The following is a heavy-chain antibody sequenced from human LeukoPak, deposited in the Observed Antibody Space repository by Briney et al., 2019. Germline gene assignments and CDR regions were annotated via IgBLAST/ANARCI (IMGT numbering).Heavy chain of an antibody. CDR1: GGSISSGDYY. CDR3: ARGLAARSVTVNWFDP. CDR2: IYYSGST. J-gene: IGHJ5*02. V-gene: IGHV4-30-4*01. D-gene: IGHD6-6*01. Sequence: SETLSLTCTVSGGSISSGDYYWSWIRQPPGKGLEWIGYIYYSGSTYYNPSLKSRVTISVDTSKNQFSLKLSSVTAADTAVYYCARGLAARSVTVNWFDPWGQGTLVTVSS.